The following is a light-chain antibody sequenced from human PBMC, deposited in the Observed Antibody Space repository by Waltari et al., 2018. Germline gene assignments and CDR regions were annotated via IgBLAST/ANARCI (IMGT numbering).Light chain of an antibody. V-gene: IGKV1-39*01. CDR2: TAS. J-gene: IGKJ2*01. CDR3: QQSYSTPYT. Sequence: DIQMTQSPSSLSASVGDRVTIHCRASQYISSYLTWYQQKPGRAPNLRIYTASSLQSGVPSRFSGSGSGTDFTLTISSLQPEDFATYYCQQSYSTPYTFGQGTILE. CDR1: QYISSY.